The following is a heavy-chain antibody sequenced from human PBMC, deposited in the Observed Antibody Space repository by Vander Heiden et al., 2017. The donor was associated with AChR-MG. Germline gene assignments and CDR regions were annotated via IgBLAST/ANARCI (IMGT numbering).Heavy chain of an antibody. V-gene: IGHV3-23*01. D-gene: IGHD3-10*01. J-gene: IGHJ2*01. CDR2: FSGSGGST. CDR1: GLTFSSYA. CDR3: AKDRAKQNWYFDL. Sequence: EVQLLESGGGLVQPGGSLRLSCAASGLTFSSYAMSWVRQAPGKGLEWVSGFSGSGGSTNYADSVKGRFTISRDNSKNTLYLQMSSLRAEDTAVYYCAKDRAKQNWYFDLWGRGTLVTVSS.